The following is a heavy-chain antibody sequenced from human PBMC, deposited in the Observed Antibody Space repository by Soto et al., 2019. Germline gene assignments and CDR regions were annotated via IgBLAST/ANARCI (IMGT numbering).Heavy chain of an antibody. D-gene: IGHD6-6*01. Sequence: QVQLVQSGAEVKKPGSSVKVSCKASGGTFSSYAISWVRQAPGQGLEWMGGIIPIFGTANYAQKFQGRVTITADESTSTAYMELSSLRSEDTAVYYCARGREQLVRYYSYGMDVWGQGTTVTVSS. CDR1: GGTFSSYA. V-gene: IGHV1-69*01. J-gene: IGHJ6*02. CDR2: IIPIFGTA. CDR3: ARGREQLVRYYSYGMDV.